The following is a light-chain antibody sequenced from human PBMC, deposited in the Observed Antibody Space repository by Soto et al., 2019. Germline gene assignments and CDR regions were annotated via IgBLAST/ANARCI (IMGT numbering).Light chain of an antibody. CDR3: SSCTSSSTLEVV. J-gene: IGLJ2*01. V-gene: IGLV2-14*01. Sequence: QSALTQPASVSGSPGQSITISCTGTSSDAGGYNYVSWYQQHPGKAPKLMIYDRPSGVSNRFSGSKSGNTASLTISGLQTEDEADYYCSSCTSSSTLEVVFGGGTKLTVL. CDR1: SSDAGGYNY.